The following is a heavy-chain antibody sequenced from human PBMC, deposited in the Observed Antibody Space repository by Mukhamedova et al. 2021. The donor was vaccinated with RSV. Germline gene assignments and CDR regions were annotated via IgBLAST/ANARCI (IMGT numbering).Heavy chain of an antibody. CDR3: ARISDRMVRGVIIIDY. V-gene: IGHV4-4*02. J-gene: IGHJ4*02. Sequence: SLKSRVTISVDKSKNQFSLKLSSVTAADTAVYYCARISDRMVRGVIIIDYWGQGTLVTVSS. D-gene: IGHD3-10*01.